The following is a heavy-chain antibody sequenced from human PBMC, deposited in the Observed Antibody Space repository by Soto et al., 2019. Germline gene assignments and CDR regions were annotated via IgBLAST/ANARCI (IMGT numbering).Heavy chain of an antibody. D-gene: IGHD1-26*01. V-gene: IGHV4-4*07. J-gene: IGHJ4*02. CDR2: IHSSGTT. Sequence: QVQLQESGPGLVKPSETLSLNCSVPSGSINSYYWSWIRQPAGKGLEWIGRIHSSGTTNYNPSLKCRLTMSLDTSNNQLSLLLTSVTAADTAVYFCARDRIIGTSYSDYWGQGILVTVSS. CDR1: SGSINSYY. CDR3: ARDRIIGTSYSDY.